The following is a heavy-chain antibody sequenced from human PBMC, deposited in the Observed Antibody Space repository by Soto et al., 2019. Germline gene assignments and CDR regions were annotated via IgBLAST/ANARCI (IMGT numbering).Heavy chain of an antibody. J-gene: IGHJ4*02. Sequence: QVRLEQSGPEVKKPGSSVRVSCQASGGARTSYPIHWVRQAPGQGLEWMGVIDPMFDTSNLAESFTARITLTADVSTKTVYMDLTGLRSDAKAVYFCATYPRPYNLIDIWGKGTLLTVSS. V-gene: IGHV1-69*01. CDR2: IDPMFDTS. CDR1: GGARTSYP. D-gene: IGHD1-20*01. CDR3: ATYPRPYNLIDI.